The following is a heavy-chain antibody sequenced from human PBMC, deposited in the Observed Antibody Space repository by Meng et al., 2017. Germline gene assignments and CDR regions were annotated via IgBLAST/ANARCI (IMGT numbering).Heavy chain of an antibody. V-gene: IGHV1-69*06. CDR2: IIPIFGTA. CDR1: GCTSNRNA. D-gene: IGHD1-1*01. J-gene: IGHJ4*02. Sequence: SEVNLPVSAMKCLHKADGCTSNRNATSWVRQARGQGLEWMGGIIPIFGTANYAQKFQGRVTITADKSTSTAYMELSSLRSEDTAVYYCARVDRNDDADFDYWGQGTLVTVSS. CDR3: ARVDRNDDADFDY.